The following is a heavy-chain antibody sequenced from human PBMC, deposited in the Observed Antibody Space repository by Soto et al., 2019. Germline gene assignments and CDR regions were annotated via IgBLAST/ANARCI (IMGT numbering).Heavy chain of an antibody. J-gene: IGHJ3*02. V-gene: IGHV1-69*12. D-gene: IGHD2-15*01. Sequence: QVQLVQSGAEVKKPGSSVKVSCKASGGTFSSYAISWVRQAPGQGLEWMGGIIPIFGTANYAQKFQGRFTITADEPTSTAYMELSSLRSEDTAVYYCARAKRADIVGVVAATLDAFDIWGQGTMVTVSS. CDR2: IIPIFGTA. CDR1: GGTFSSYA. CDR3: ARAKRADIVGVVAATLDAFDI.